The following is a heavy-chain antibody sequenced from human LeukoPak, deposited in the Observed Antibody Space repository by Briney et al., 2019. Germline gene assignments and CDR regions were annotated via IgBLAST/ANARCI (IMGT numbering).Heavy chain of an antibody. J-gene: IGHJ4*02. CDR2: IYYSGST. V-gene: IGHV4-59*08. Sequence: SETLSLTCTVSGGSISSYYWSWIRQPAGKGLEWIGYIYYSGSTNYNPSLKSRVTISVDTSKNQFSLKLTSVTAADTAGYYCARRGGSGWYDYWGQGTLVTVSS. CDR3: ARRGGSGWYDY. CDR1: GGSISSYY. D-gene: IGHD6-19*01.